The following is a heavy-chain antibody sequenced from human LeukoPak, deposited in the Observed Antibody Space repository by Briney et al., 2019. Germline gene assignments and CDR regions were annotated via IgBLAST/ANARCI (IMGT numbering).Heavy chain of an antibody. CDR1: GFTFSSST. CDR2: ISGSGDST. Sequence: GGSLRLSCAASGFTFSSSTMSWVRQAPGKGLEWVSSISGSGDSTWYADSVKGRFTISRDNSKNTLSLQMNSLRAEDTAVYYCAKVSYITMRVVVITGFDYWGQGTLVTVSS. D-gene: IGHD3-22*01. CDR3: AKVSYITMRVVVITGFDY. V-gene: IGHV3-23*01. J-gene: IGHJ4*02.